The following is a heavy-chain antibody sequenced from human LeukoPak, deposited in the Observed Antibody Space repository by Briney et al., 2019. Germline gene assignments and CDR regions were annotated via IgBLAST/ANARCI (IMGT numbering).Heavy chain of an antibody. CDR3: RGRLAGRGDY. V-gene: IGHV3-23*01. J-gene: IGHJ4*02. Sequence: GGSLRLSCAASGFTFSSYAMSWVRQAPGKGLEWVSAISGSGGSTYCADSVKGRFTISRDNSKNTLYLQMNSLRAEDTAVYSCRGRLAGRGDYWGQGTLVTVSS. D-gene: IGHD6-13*01. CDR1: GFTFSSYA. CDR2: ISGSGGST.